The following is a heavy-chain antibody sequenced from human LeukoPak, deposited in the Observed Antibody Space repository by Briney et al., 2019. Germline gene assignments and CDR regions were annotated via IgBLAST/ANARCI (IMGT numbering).Heavy chain of an antibody. CDR3: ARGRIGATSFDY. CDR2: IKQDGSEK. CDR1: GFSFNTYA. Sequence: GGSLRLSCAASGFSFNTYAMSWVRQAPGKGLEWVANIKQDGSEKYFVDSVKGRFTISRDNAKNSLYLQMNSLRAEDTAVYYCARGRIGATSFDYWGQGTLVTVSS. D-gene: IGHD3-16*01. J-gene: IGHJ4*02. V-gene: IGHV3-7*03.